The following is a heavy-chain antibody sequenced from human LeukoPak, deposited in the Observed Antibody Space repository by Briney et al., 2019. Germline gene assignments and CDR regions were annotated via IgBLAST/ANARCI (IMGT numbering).Heavy chain of an antibody. V-gene: IGHV4-31*03. CDR3: ARDLGGDGFNLRNWFDP. D-gene: IGHD5-24*01. CDR2: IYYSGSR. J-gene: IGHJ5*02. CDR1: VGSNHSADYY. Sequence: SETLSLTRTVSVGSNHSADYYWSWTRQHPGEGLEWIGYIYYSGSRYYNPSLKSRVSISIDTSNNQSSLNLSSVTAADTAVYYCARDLGGDGFNLRNWFDPWGQGTLVTVSS.